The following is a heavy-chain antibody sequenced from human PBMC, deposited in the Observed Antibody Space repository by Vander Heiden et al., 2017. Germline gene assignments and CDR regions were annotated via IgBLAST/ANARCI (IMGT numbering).Heavy chain of an antibody. Sequence: QVQLQESRPGLVKPSETLSLTCTVSGASISSYYWGWIRQPPGKGLEWIGYIYYSGSTNYNPSLKSRVTISVDTSKNQFSLKLSSVTAADTAVYYCASLKQWPDMYFDYWGQGTLVTVSS. J-gene: IGHJ4*02. CDR2: IYYSGST. CDR1: GASISSYY. V-gene: IGHV4-59*01. CDR3: ASLKQWPDMYFDY. D-gene: IGHD6-19*01.